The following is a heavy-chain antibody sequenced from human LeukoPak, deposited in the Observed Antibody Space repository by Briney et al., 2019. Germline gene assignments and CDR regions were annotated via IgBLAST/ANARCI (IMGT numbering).Heavy chain of an antibody. CDR1: GGSIGSSSYY. D-gene: IGHD2-8*01. J-gene: IGHJ5*02. CDR3: ARQAKWMLNWFDP. V-gene: IGHV4-39*01. CDR2: IYYSGST. Sequence: SETLSLTCTVSGGSIGSSSYYWGWIRQPPGKGLEWIGSIYYSGSTYYNPSLKSRVTISVDTSKNQFSLKLSSVTAADTAVYYCARQAKWMLNWFDPWGQGTLVTVSS.